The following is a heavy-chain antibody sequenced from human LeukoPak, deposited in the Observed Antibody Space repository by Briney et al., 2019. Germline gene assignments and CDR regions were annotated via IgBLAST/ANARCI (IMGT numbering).Heavy chain of an antibody. CDR1: GDTFTGQY. Sequence: ASVKVSCKASGDTFTGQYMHWMRQAPGQGLEWMGVINPSDGTTDYAQKFQGRVTITADKSTSTAYMELSSLRSEDTAVYYCARDLWMAVAGPVGGSDYWGQGTLVTVSS. J-gene: IGHJ4*02. D-gene: IGHD6-19*01. V-gene: IGHV1-46*01. CDR3: ARDLWMAVAGPVGGSDY. CDR2: INPSDGTT.